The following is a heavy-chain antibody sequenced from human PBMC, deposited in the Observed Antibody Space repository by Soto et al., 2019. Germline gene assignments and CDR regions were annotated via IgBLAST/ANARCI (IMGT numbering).Heavy chain of an antibody. CDR2: INIYGGGT. Sequence: QVHLEQSGPEVKKPGASVKVSCKASGYTFTSYGISWVRLAPGQGLEWMGWINIYGGGTNYAQKYHDRVTMTRDTSTNTVYLEMRSLTSDDTAIYYCARALYYYDNSGLAFWGQGTLVTVSS. D-gene: IGHD3-22*01. J-gene: IGHJ4*02. CDR3: ARALYYYDNSGLAF. V-gene: IGHV1-18*01. CDR1: GYTFTSYG.